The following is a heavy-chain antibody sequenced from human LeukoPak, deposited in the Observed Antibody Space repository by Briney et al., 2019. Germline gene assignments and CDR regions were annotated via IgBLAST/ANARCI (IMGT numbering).Heavy chain of an antibody. J-gene: IGHJ4*02. Sequence: SVKVSCKASGYTFTSYAINWVRQAPGQGLEWMGGIIPIFGTANYAQKFQGRVTITADESTSTAYMELSSLRSEDTAVYYCARSISSSSRWWFDYWGQGTLVTVSP. V-gene: IGHV1-69*13. D-gene: IGHD6-6*01. CDR3: ARSISSSSRWWFDY. CDR1: GYTFTSYA. CDR2: IIPIFGTA.